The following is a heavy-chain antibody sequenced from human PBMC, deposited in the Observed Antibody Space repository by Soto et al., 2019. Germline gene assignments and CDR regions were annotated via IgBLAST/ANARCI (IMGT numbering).Heavy chain of an antibody. J-gene: IGHJ6*02. Sequence: SETLSLTCNVCGGSISSGGFYWSWVRQHPGKGLEWIGYIFYTGTTYYSPSLKSRVTISVDTSEKQFYLKLNSVTAADTAVYNCARDAYSSSGYYYHGMDVWGQGTTVTVSS. CDR2: IFYTGTT. V-gene: IGHV4-31*03. D-gene: IGHD6-6*01. CDR3: ARDAYSSSGYYYHGMDV. CDR1: GGSISSGGFY.